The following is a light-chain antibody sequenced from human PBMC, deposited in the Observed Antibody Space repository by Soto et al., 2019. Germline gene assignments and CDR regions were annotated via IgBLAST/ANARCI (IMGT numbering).Light chain of an antibody. CDR2: GAS. J-gene: IGKJ5*01. V-gene: IGKV3-15*01. CDR1: QSISSK. Sequence: EIVMTQSPATLSVSPGERATLSCRASQSISSKLGWYQQRPGQAPRLLIYGASTRATGIPARFSGSGSGTELTLNISSLQSEDSAVYYCQQYNSWTTITFGQGTRLEIK. CDR3: QQYNSWTTIT.